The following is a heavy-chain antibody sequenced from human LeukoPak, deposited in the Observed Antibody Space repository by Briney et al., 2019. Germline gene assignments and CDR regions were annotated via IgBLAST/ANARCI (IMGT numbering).Heavy chain of an antibody. CDR2: IGATGGSA. V-gene: IGHV3-23*01. Sequence: GGSLRLSCAASGFTFSSYAMSGVRQAPGKGLEWVSPIGATGGSAYYAASVKARFHLSRDHSKNTLYLPMNRLRAEDTAVYYCAKDGDRRSHWFAPWGQGTPVTVSS. J-gene: IGHJ5*02. D-gene: IGHD7-27*01. CDR3: AKDGDRRSHWFAP. CDR1: GFTFSSYA.